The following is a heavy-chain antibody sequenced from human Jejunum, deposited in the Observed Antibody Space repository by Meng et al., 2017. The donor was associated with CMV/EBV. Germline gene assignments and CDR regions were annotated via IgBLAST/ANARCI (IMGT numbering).Heavy chain of an antibody. J-gene: IGHJ4*02. V-gene: IGHV3-74*01. CDR1: GFTFRSHW. D-gene: IGHD1-1*01. CDR3: VRRGLTLAAFDY. CDR2: VYIDGSGT. Sequence: ETSGFTFRSHWMHWVRQAPGKGLVWVSRVYIDGSGTTYADSVRGRFTISRDNARNTLYLQMNSLRVDDTAVYYCVRRGLTLAAFDYWGQGTLVTVSS.